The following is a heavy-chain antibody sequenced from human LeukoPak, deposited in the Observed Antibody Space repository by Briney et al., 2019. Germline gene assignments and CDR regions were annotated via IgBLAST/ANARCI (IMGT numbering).Heavy chain of an antibody. Sequence: KPSETLSLTCTVSGGSISSYYRSWIRQPPGKGLEWIGYIYYSGSTNYNPSLKSRVTISVDTSKNQFSLKLSSVTAADTAVYYCARSSRLLWFGELLIFDYWGQGTLVTVSS. CDR2: IYYSGST. CDR3: ARSSRLLWFGELLIFDY. CDR1: GGSISSYY. V-gene: IGHV4-59*01. J-gene: IGHJ4*02. D-gene: IGHD3-10*01.